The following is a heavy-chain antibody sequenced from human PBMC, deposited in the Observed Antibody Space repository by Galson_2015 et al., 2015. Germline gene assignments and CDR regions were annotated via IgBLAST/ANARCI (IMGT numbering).Heavy chain of an antibody. Sequence: PALVKPTQTLTLTCTFSGFSLSTSGVGVGWIRQPPGKALEWLALIYWNDDKRYSPSLKSRLTITKDTSKNQVVLTMTNMDPVDTATYYCAHTGITGSRTYFDHWGQGTLVTVSS. CDR2: IYWNDDK. CDR3: AHTGITGSRTYFDH. D-gene: IGHD1-20*01. V-gene: IGHV2-5*01. J-gene: IGHJ4*02. CDR1: GFSLSTSGVG.